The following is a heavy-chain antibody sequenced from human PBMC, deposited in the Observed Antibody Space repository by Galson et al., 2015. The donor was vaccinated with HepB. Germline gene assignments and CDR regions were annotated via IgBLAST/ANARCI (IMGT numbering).Heavy chain of an antibody. Sequence: SCKASGYTFTSYGISWVRQAPGQGLEWMGWISAYNGNTNYAQKLQGRVTMTTDTSTSTAYMELRSLRSDDTAVYYCARDPIDGYSSGWCVPVPDYWGQGTLVTVSS. CDR3: ARDPIDGYSSGWCVPVPDY. D-gene: IGHD6-19*01. V-gene: IGHV1-18*01. J-gene: IGHJ4*02. CDR2: ISAYNGNT. CDR1: GYTFTSYG.